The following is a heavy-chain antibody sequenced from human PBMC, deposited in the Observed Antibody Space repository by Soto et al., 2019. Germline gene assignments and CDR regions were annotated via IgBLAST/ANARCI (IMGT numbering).Heavy chain of an antibody. D-gene: IGHD2-8*01. V-gene: IGHV1-18*04. CDR1: GYTFSNYA. CDR3: ARATSLIMAAPAY. Sequence: GASVKVSCKTSGYTFSNYAISWVRQAPGQGLEWMGWISPCNGNANYTEKFQGRVSMTTDTSTTTAYMELTSLTSDDTAIYYCARATSLIMAAPAYWGQGTLVTVSS. CDR2: ISPCNGNA. J-gene: IGHJ4*02.